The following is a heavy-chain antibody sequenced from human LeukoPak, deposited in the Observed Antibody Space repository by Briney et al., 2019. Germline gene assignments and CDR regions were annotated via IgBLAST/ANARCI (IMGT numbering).Heavy chain of an antibody. CDR3: ARQYYYDSSGYSDPDY. Sequence: SETLSLTCTVSGGSISSSSYYWGWIRQPPGKGLEWIGSIYYSGSTYYNPSLKSRVTISVDTSENQFSLKLSSVTAADTAVYYCARQYYYDSSGYSDPDYWGQGTLVTVSS. J-gene: IGHJ4*02. D-gene: IGHD3-22*01. V-gene: IGHV4-39*01. CDR2: IYYSGST. CDR1: GGSISSSSYY.